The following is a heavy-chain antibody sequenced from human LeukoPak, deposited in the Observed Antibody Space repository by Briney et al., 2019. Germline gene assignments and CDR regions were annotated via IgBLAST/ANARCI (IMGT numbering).Heavy chain of an antibody. V-gene: IGHV3-15*01. CDR1: GFTFSNAW. CDR2: IKSKTDGGTT. D-gene: IGHD4-23*01. CDR3: TRDSGNSDAFDI. J-gene: IGHJ3*02. Sequence: PGGSLRLSCAASGFTFSNAWMSWVRQSPGKGLEWVGRIKSKTDGGTTDYAAPVKGRFTISRDDSKNTLYLQMNSLKTEDTAVYYCTRDSGNSDAFDIWGQGTMVTVSS.